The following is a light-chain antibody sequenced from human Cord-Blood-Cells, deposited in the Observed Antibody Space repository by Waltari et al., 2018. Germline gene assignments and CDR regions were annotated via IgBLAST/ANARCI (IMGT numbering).Light chain of an antibody. Sequence: EIVLTQSPVTLSLSPGERATFSCRASQSVSSYLAWYQQKPGQAPRLLIYDASNRATGIPARFSGSGSGTDFTLTISSLEPEDFAVYYCQQRSNWPPFTFGPGTKVDIK. V-gene: IGKV3-11*01. J-gene: IGKJ3*01. CDR1: QSVSSY. CDR2: DAS. CDR3: QQRSNWPPFT.